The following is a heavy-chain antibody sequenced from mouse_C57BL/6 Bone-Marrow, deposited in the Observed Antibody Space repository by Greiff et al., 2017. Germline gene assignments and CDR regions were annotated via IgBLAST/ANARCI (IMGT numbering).Heavy chain of an antibody. D-gene: IGHD1-1*01. J-gene: IGHJ3*01. CDR1: GYSITSDY. Sequence: EVMLVESGPGLAKPSQTLSLTCSVTGYSITSDYWNWIRKFPGNKLEYMGYISYSGSTYYNPSLKSRISITRDTSKNQYYLQLNSVTTEDTATYYCARGYYGSSPWFAYWGQGTLVTVSA. CDR3: ARGYYGSSPWFAY. V-gene: IGHV3-8*01. CDR2: ISYSGST.